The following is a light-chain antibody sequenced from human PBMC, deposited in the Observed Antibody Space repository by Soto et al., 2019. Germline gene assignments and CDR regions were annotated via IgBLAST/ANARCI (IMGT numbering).Light chain of an antibody. CDR3: QQYNSYSGWT. Sequence: DIQMTQSPSTLSASVGDRVTITCRASQSISSWLAWYQQKPGKAPKLLIYKASSLESGVPSRFSGSGPGTEFTLTNSSLQPDDFATYYCQQYNSYSGWTFGQGTKVDIK. V-gene: IGKV1-5*03. CDR2: KAS. CDR1: QSISSW. J-gene: IGKJ1*01.